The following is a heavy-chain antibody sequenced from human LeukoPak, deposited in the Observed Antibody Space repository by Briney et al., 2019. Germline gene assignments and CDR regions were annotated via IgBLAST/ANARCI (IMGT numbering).Heavy chain of an antibody. CDR2: SYYNNIT. V-gene: IGHV4-59*08. D-gene: IGHD4-11*01. CDR1: GVSCCTINSYY. J-gene: IGHJ4*02. Sequence: SSETLSLTCSVSGVSCCTINSYYWSWTRQHAGQGLGGLGYSYYNNITNYSPSLNSRVTISIHRSQNQFSLTLTSVSAADTAVYFCARGGGRPESPYSDWGQGTLVIVSS. CDR3: ARGGGRPESPYSD.